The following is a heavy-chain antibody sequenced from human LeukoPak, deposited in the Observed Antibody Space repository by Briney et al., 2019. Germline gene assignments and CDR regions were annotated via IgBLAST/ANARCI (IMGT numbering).Heavy chain of an antibody. CDR3: GKDPNGDYVGAFDFQR. CDR2: ITGSGATT. CDR1: GFTFRNYA. D-gene: IGHD4-17*01. J-gene: IGHJ1*01. V-gene: IGHV3-23*01. Sequence: GGSLRLSCAPSGFTFRNYAVVWVRQAPGKGLEWVSAITGSGATTYYADSGRGRFTIYRDNSKNTLYLQMNSLRGEDTAVYYCGKDPNGDYVGAFDFQRWGQGTLVTASS.